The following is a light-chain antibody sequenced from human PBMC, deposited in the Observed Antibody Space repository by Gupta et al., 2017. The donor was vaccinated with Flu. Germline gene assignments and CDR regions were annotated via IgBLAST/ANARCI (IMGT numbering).Light chain of an antibody. CDR3: AAWDDSRSRRL. CDR1: SGHVGSHY. CDR2: KND. V-gene: IGLV1-47*01. Sequence: RVTVPCSGSSGHVGSHYVDWYPQHPGPAPNLLIYKNDQRPSAVPARFSGAKSGTSASLAISGLRAEDEADYYCAAWDDSRSRRLFGGGTKLTVL. J-gene: IGLJ3*02.